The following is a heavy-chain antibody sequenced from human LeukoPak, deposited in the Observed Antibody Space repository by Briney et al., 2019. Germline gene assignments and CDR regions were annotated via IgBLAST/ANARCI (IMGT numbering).Heavy chain of an antibody. CDR3: AKDVGTWSLVVVVAAIDC. Sequence: GGSLRLSCAASGFTFTSYAMSWVRQAPGKGLEWVSAISGSGGSTYYADSVKGRFTISRDNSKNTLYLQMNSLRAEDTAVYYCAKDVGTWSLVVVVAAIDCWGQGTLVTVSS. J-gene: IGHJ4*02. CDR2: ISGSGGST. V-gene: IGHV3-23*01. D-gene: IGHD2-15*01. CDR1: GFTFTSYA.